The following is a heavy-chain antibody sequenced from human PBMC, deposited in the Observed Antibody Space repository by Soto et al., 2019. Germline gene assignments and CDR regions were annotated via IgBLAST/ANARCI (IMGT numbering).Heavy chain of an antibody. J-gene: IGHJ4*02. V-gene: IGHV1-69*01. Sequence: VKVSCKASGGTFSSYAISWVRQAPGQGLEWMGGIIPIFGTANYAQKFQGRVTITADESTSTAYMELSSLRSEDTAVYYCARSRREITFGGVIVIPVYDYWGQGTLVTVS. CDR1: GGTFSSYA. D-gene: IGHD3-16*02. CDR3: ARSRREITFGGVIVIPVYDY. CDR2: IIPIFGTA.